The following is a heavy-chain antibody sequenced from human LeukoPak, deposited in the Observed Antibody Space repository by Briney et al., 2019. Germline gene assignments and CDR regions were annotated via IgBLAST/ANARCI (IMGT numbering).Heavy chain of an antibody. Sequence: GGSLRLSCAGSGFPFSNYWMHWVRQAPGKGLVWVSRIDRDGSTTAYADSVKGRFTISRDNAKNSLYLQMNSLRAEDTAVYYCARDHIVGALDYWGQGTLVTVSS. D-gene: IGHD1-26*01. V-gene: IGHV3-74*03. CDR1: GFPFSNYW. J-gene: IGHJ4*02. CDR3: ARDHIVGALDY. CDR2: IDRDGSTT.